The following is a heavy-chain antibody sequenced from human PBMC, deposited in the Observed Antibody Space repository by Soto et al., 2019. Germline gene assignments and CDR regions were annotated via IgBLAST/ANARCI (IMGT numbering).Heavy chain of an antibody. V-gene: IGHV1-2*02. J-gene: IGHJ5*02. CDR3: ASHDPGARFDP. D-gene: IGHD1-1*01. Sequence: ASVKVSCKAPRYIFTGYFMHWVRQAPGQGLEWMGWINPNNGATHYGLSFQGRVTMPRDTSISTAYMELSSLRSDDTAVYYCASHDPGARFDPWGQGTLVTVSS. CDR2: INPNNGAT. CDR1: RYIFTGYF.